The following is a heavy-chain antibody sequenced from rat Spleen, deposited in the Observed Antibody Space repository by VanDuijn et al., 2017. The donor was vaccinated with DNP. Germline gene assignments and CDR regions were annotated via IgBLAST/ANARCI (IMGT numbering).Heavy chain of an antibody. J-gene: IGHJ2*01. Sequence: EVQLVESGGGLVQPGRSLKVSCAASGFTFSDYYMAWVRQAPTKGLEWVATISYDGSGTYYSDSVKGRFSISRDNAKSTLYLQVNSLRSEDTATYYCTSNPHIRTAAPFDYWGQGVMVTVSS. D-gene: IGHD3-8*01. CDR2: ISYDGSGT. CDR3: TSNPHIRTAAPFDY. CDR1: GFTFSDYY. V-gene: IGHV5-7*01.